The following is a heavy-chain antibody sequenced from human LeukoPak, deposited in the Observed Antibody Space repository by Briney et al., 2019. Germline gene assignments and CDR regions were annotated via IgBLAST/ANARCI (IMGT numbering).Heavy chain of an antibody. D-gene: IGHD3-10*01. CDR3: ARGSVVDESGSYYRWFDL. J-gene: IGHJ5*01. V-gene: IGHV3-7*01. Sequence: GGSLSLSCAASGFTFSSYAMSWVRQAPGKGLEWVANIKRDGSEKNYVDSVRGRFTVSRDNRENSLYLHLNSLGVEDTAVYYCARGSVVDESGSYYRWFDLWGQGSLVTVSS. CDR1: GFTFSSYA. CDR2: IKRDGSEK.